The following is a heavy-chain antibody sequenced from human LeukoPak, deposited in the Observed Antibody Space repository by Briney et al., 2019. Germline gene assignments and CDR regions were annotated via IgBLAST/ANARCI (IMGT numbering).Heavy chain of an antibody. Sequence: GGSVRLSCAASGFTFSSYIMNWVRQAPGKGLEWVSSISSSSSYIYYSDSVKGRITIPRDNAKNSLYLQMNSLRAEDTAVYYCARAPTTVEPYYFDYWGQGTLVTVSS. D-gene: IGHD4-11*01. V-gene: IGHV3-21*01. CDR1: GFTFSSYI. CDR2: ISSSSSYI. J-gene: IGHJ4*02. CDR3: ARAPTTVEPYYFDY.